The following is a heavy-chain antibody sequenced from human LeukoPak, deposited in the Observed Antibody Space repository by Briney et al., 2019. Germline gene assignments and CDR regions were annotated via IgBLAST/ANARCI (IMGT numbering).Heavy chain of an antibody. CDR2: ISSGSSFI. CDR3: ARDSDSPQDAFDI. CDR1: GFTFSSYS. Sequence: PGGSLRLSCAASGFTFSSYSMNWVRQAPGKGLEWVSSISSGSSFIYYADSVKGRFTISRDNAKNSLYLQMNSLRAEDTAVYYCARDSDSPQDAFDIWGQGTMVTVSS. D-gene: IGHD5-18*01. J-gene: IGHJ3*02. V-gene: IGHV3-21*01.